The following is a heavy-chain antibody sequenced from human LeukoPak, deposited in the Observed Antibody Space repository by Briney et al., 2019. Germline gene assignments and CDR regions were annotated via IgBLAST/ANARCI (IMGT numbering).Heavy chain of an antibody. CDR2: IHNSGTT. V-gene: IGHV4-4*07. CDR3: PASGSSWWEGYFHD. D-gene: IGHD6-13*01. J-gene: IGHJ1*01. Sequence: PSETLSLTCTVSRASMSSFFWSWIRQPPGKGLDWIGQIHNSGTTNYNPSITSRVTLSMDTPKNQLVMLLSSVSAADRAVYYCPASGSSWWEGYFHDWGEGTLVSVSS. CDR1: RASMSSFF.